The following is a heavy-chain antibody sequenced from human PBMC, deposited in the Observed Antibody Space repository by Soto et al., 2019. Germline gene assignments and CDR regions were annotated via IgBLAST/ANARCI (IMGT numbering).Heavy chain of an antibody. J-gene: IGHJ4*02. V-gene: IGHV3-15*01. CDR2: IKTKPDDGTI. CDR1: GLIFSDVW. Sequence: GGCLRLSCAASGLIFSDVWMTWVRQAPGKGLEWVGRIKTKPDDGTIDYAAPVRGRFTISRDDSKNTLYLQMTSLTPDDTGVYYCTTSNLGVDFWGPGTLVTVSS. CDR3: TTSNLGVDF. D-gene: IGHD1-1*01.